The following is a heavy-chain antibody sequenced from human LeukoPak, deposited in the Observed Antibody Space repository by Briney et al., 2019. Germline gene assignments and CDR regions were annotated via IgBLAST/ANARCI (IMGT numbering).Heavy chain of an antibody. J-gene: IGHJ4*02. CDR2: ITSSSSYI. CDR3: ARHVVAVGFDY. CDR1: GFTFVSHW. D-gene: IGHD3-22*01. V-gene: IGHV3-21*01. Sequence: GGSLRLSCVASGFTFVSHWMTWVRQAPGKGLEWVSSITSSSSYIYYADSVKGRFTISRDNAKNSLYLQMNSLRAEDTAVYYCARHVVAVGFDYWGQGTLVTVSS.